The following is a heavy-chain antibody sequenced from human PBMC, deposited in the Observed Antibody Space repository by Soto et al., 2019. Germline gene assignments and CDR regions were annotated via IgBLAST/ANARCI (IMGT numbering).Heavy chain of an antibody. D-gene: IGHD6-19*01. CDR3: ARSIAVAMDV. V-gene: IGHV4-34*01. CDR1: GWSFSGYY. CDR2: INHSGST. J-gene: IGHJ6*02. Sequence: PSETLSLTCAFYGWSFSGYYWSWIRQPPGKGLEWIGEINHSGSTNYNPSLKSRVTISVDTSKNQFSLKLSSVTAADTAVYYCARSIAVAMDVWGQGTTVTVSS.